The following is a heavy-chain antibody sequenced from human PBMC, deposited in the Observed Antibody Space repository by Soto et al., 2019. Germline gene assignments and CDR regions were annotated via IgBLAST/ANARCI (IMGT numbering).Heavy chain of an antibody. V-gene: IGHV3-15*07. J-gene: IGHJ4*02. CDR1: GFTFSNAW. Sequence: GGSLRLSCAASGFTFSNAWMNWVRQAPGKGLEWVGRIKSKTDGGTTDYAAPVKGRFTISRDDSKNTLYLQMNSLKTEDTAVYYCTTALTTYYYDSSGYLIHWGQGTLVTVSS. CDR2: IKSKTDGGTT. D-gene: IGHD3-22*01. CDR3: TTALTTYYYDSSGYLIH.